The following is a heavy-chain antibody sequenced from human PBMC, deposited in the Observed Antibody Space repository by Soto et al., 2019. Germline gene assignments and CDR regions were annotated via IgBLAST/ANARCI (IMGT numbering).Heavy chain of an antibody. CDR2: ISGSGGST. CDR1: GFTFSSYA. Sequence: GESLKISCAASGFTFSSYAMSWVRQAPGKGLEWVSAISGSGGSTYYADSVKGRFTISRDNSKNTLYLQMNSLRAEDTAVYYCAKGITMVRGFVAYWGQGTLVTVSS. CDR3: AKGITMVRGFVAY. V-gene: IGHV3-23*01. J-gene: IGHJ4*02. D-gene: IGHD3-10*01.